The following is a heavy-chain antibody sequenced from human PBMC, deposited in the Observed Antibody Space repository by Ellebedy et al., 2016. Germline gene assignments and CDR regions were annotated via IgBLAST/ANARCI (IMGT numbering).Heavy chain of an antibody. D-gene: IGHD1-26*01. CDR2: INHSGST. CDR3: ASSQWEPKLDY. V-gene: IGHV4-34*01. CDR1: GGSFRGYY. Sequence: SETLSLTXAVYGGSFRGYYWSWIRQPPGKGLEWIGEINHSGSTNYNPSLKSRVTISADTSKNQFSLKLSSVTAADTGVYYCASSQWEPKLDYWGQGTLVTVSS. J-gene: IGHJ4*02.